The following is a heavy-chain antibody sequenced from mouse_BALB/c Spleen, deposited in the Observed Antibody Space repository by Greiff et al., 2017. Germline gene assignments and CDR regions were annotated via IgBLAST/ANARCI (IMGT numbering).Heavy chain of an antibody. Sequence: DVHLVESGGGLVQPGGSLKLSCAASGFTFSSYTMSWVRQTPEKRLEWVAYISNGGGSTYYPDTVKGRFTISRDNAKNTLYLQMSSLKSEDTAMYYCARGSYYYGSSDAMDYWGQGTSVTVSS. CDR1: GFTFSSYT. CDR2: ISNGGGST. CDR3: ARGSYYYGSSDAMDY. J-gene: IGHJ4*01. V-gene: IGHV5-12-2*01. D-gene: IGHD1-1*01.